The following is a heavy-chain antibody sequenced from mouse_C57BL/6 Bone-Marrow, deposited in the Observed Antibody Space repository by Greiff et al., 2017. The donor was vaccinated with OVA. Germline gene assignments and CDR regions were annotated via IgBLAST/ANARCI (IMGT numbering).Heavy chain of an antibody. J-gene: IGHJ3*01. V-gene: IGHV1-26*01. Sequence: ELQLQQPGPELVKPGASVKISCKASGYPFTNYYMNWVKQSHGKSLEWIGDINPNNGGTKYNEKFKSKATLTADKSSSTAYMELRSLTSEDSAVYFCARWWLLTWFAYWGQGTLVTVSA. D-gene: IGHD2-3*01. CDR1: GYPFTNYY. CDR2: INPNNGGT. CDR3: ARWWLLTWFAY.